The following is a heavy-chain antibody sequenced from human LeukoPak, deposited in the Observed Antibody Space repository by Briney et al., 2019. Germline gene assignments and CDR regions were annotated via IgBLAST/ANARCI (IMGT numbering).Heavy chain of an antibody. D-gene: IGHD5-18*01. V-gene: IGHV4-61*02. CDR1: GGSISSGSYY. CDR3: ARGRSIQLWSTHYFDY. CDR2: IYTSGST. Sequence: SETLSLTCTVSGGSISSGSYYWSWIRQPAGKGLEWIGRIYTSGSTNYNPSLKSRVTISVDTSKNQFSLKLSSVTAADTAVYYRARGRSIQLWSTHYFDYWGQGTLVTVSS. J-gene: IGHJ4*02.